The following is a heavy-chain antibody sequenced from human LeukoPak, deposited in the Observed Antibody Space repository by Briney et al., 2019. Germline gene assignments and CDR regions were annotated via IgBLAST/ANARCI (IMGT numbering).Heavy chain of an antibody. CDR2: ISTSSSYK. CDR1: GFSFTSYT. V-gene: IGHV3-21*01. D-gene: IGHD2-2*01. Sequence: GGSLRLSCAASGFSFTSYTMNWVRQAPGKGLEWVSSISTSSSYKYYADSVKGRFTISRDNAKNSLYLQMNSLRAEDTAVYYCTRVGYCATTSCRTAFDIWGQGTVVTVSS. CDR3: TRVGYCATTSCRTAFDI. J-gene: IGHJ3*02.